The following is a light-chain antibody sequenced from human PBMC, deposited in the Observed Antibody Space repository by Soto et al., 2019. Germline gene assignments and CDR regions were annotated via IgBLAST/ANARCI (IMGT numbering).Light chain of an antibody. CDR3: SSYAGGIKVV. CDR1: SSDVGGYNF. J-gene: IGLJ3*02. CDR2: EVS. Sequence: QSALTQPPSASGSPGQSVTISCTGTSSDVGGYNFVSWYQQHPGKAPKFMIYEVSKRPSGVPDRFSGSKSGNTASLTVSGSQAEEEADYYCSSYAGGIKVVFGGGTKLTVL. V-gene: IGLV2-8*01.